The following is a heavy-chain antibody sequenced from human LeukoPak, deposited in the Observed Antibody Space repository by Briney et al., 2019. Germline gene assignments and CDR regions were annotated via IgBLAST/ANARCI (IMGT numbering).Heavy chain of an antibody. V-gene: IGHV4-34*01. Sequence: SETLSLTCAVYGGSFSGYYWSWFRQPQGKGLEWIGEINQSGSTNYNPSLKSRVTISVDTSKNQFSLKLSSVHAADTAVYYCARDIVVVVAAPTGASGMDVWGRGTTVTVAS. CDR2: INQSGST. CDR3: ARDIVVVVAAPTGASGMDV. J-gene: IGHJ6*02. CDR1: GGSFSGYY. D-gene: IGHD2-15*01.